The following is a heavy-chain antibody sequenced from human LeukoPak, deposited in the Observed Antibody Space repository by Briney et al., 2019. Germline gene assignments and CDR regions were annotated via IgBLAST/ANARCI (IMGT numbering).Heavy chain of an antibody. Sequence: GASEKVSCKASGYTFTSYGISWVRQAPGQGLEWMGWISAYNGNTNYAQKLQGRVTMTTDTSTSTAYMELRSLRSDDTAVYYCAREPSPYYYDSSGSLLDYWGQGTLVTVSS. V-gene: IGHV1-18*01. CDR3: AREPSPYYYDSSGSLLDY. D-gene: IGHD3-22*01. CDR2: ISAYNGNT. J-gene: IGHJ4*02. CDR1: GYTFTSYG.